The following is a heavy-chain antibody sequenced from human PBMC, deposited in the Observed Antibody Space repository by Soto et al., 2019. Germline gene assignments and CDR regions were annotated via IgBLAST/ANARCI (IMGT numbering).Heavy chain of an antibody. V-gene: IGHV1-46*01. CDR1: GYIFTSYY. CDR3: ARSTGTYFDY. Sequence: ASVKVSCKASGYIFTSYYMHWVRQAPGQGLEWMGTINPTGDTTSYAQKFQGRVTMTRDTSTSTVYMELSGLRSEDTALYYCARSTGTYFDYRGQGTLVTVPQ. J-gene: IGHJ4*02. CDR2: INPTGDTT. D-gene: IGHD1-1*01.